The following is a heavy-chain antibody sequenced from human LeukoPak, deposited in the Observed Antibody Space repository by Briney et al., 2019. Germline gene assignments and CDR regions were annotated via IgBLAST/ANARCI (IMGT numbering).Heavy chain of an antibody. CDR1: GYTFTSYY. CDR2: IIPIFGTA. D-gene: IGHD6-6*01. CDR3: AREGIAARQFDY. V-gene: IGHV1-69*13. Sequence: GASVTVSCKASGYTFTSYYMHWVRQAPGQGLEWMGGIIPIFGTANYAQKFQGRVTITADESTSTAYMELSSLRSEDTAVYYCAREGIAARQFDYWGQGTLVTVSS. J-gene: IGHJ4*02.